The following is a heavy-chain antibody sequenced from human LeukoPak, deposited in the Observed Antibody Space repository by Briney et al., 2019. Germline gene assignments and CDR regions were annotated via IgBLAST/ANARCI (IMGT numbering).Heavy chain of an antibody. CDR3: ARVLSSSWSGYYYMDV. J-gene: IGHJ6*03. CDR1: GGSISSHY. Sequence: PSETLSLTCTVSGGSISSHYWSWIRQPPGKGLEWIGYIYYSGSTNYNPSLKRRVTISVDTSKNQFSLKLSSVTAADTAVYYCARVLSSSWSGYYYMDVWGKGTTVTVSS. D-gene: IGHD6-6*01. CDR2: IYYSGST. V-gene: IGHV4-59*11.